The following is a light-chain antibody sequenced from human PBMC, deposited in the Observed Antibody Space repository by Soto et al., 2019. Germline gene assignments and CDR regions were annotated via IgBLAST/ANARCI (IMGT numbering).Light chain of an antibody. CDR3: QKYNSAPFT. Sequence: DIQMTQSPSSLSASVGDRVTITFRSSQVISNSLAWYQQKPVQIPKLLIYAASTLQSGVTSRFSGSGSGTDFSISISSLQPEDVATYYCQKYNSAPFTFGPGTKVDI. CDR1: QVISNS. J-gene: IGKJ3*01. CDR2: AAS. V-gene: IGKV1-27*01.